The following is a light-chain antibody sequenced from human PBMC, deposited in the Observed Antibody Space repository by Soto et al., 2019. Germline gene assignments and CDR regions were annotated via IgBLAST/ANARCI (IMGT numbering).Light chain of an antibody. Sequence: AIRMTQSPSSLSASTGDRVTITCRASQGISSYLAWYQQKPGKAPKLLIYAASTLQSGVPSRFSGSGSGTDFTLTVSCLQPEDFATYYWHQYDSYPVTFGPGTKVDIK. CDR3: HQYDSYPVT. V-gene: IGKV1-8*01. CDR2: AAS. J-gene: IGKJ3*01. CDR1: QGISSY.